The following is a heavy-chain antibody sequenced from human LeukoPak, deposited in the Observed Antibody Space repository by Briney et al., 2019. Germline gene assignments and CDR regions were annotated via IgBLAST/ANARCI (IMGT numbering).Heavy chain of an antibody. J-gene: IGHJ4*02. V-gene: IGHV4-59*08. Sequence: PSETLSLTCTVSGGSISSYYWSWIRQPPGKGLEWIGYIYYSGSTNYNPSLKSRVTISVDTSKNQFSLKLSSVTAADTAVYYGARYQRAMVPSVFDYWGQGTLVTVSS. D-gene: IGHD5-18*01. CDR3: ARYQRAMVPSVFDY. CDR1: GGSISSYY. CDR2: IYYSGST.